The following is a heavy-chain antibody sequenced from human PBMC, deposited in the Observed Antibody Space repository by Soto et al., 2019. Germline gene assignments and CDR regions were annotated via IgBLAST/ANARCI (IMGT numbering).Heavy chain of an antibody. V-gene: IGHV4-30-4*01. CDR1: GGSISSDDYY. CDR2: IHDTATT. CDR3: ASQYYDFSSGALDF. Sequence: QVQLQESGPGLVKPSQTLSLTCTVSGGSISSDDYYWSWIRQPPGKGLEWIGDIHDTATTSYSPSLKSRLTLSVATSKNQFSLTLRSVTAADTAVYFCASQYYDFSSGALDFWGQGILVTVFS. D-gene: IGHD3-3*01. J-gene: IGHJ4*02.